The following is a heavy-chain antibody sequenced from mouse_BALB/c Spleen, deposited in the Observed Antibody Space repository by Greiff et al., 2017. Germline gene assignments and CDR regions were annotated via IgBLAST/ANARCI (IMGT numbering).Heavy chain of an antibody. J-gene: IGHJ4*01. D-gene: IGHD2-14*01. Sequence: DVMLVESGGGLVQPGGSMKLSCVASGFTFSNYWMNWVRQSPEKGLEWVAEIRLKSNNYATHYAESVKGRFTISRDDSKSSVYLQMNNLRAEDTGIYYCTRGRYGAMDYWGQGTSVTVSS. V-gene: IGHV6-6*02. CDR1: GFTFSNYW. CDR3: TRGRYGAMDY. CDR2: IRLKSNNYAT.